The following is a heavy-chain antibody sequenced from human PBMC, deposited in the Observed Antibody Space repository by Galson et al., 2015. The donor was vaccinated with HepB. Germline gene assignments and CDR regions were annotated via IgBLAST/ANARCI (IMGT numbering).Heavy chain of an antibody. J-gene: IGHJ4*02. V-gene: IGHV4-30-4*01. Sequence: TLSLTCTVSGGSISSGDYYGSWIRQPPGKGLEWIGYIDYSGSTYYNPSLKSRVTISVDTSKNQFSLKLSSVAAADTAVYYCAREVEWGSGSYYKPSYYFDYWGQGTLVTVSS. CDR2: IDYSGST. CDR3: AREVEWGSGSYYKPSYYFDY. D-gene: IGHD3-10*01. CDR1: GGSISSGDYY.